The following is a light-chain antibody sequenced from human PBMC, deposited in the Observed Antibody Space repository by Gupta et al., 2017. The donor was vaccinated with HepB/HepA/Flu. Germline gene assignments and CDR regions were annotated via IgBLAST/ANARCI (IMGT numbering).Light chain of an antibody. CDR3: GAWDSSLSVFV. Sequence: QSVLTQPPSVSAAPGQRVTISCSGSTSNIGNNSVSWYQQLPGTAPRVLIYENNKRPSGIPDRFSGSKSGTSATLGITGLQTGDEADYYCGAWDSSLSVFVFGTGTKVTVL. CDR1: TSNIGNNS. CDR2: ENN. J-gene: IGLJ1*01. V-gene: IGLV1-51*02.